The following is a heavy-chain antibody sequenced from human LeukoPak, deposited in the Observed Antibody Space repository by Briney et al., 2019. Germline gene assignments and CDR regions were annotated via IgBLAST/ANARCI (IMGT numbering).Heavy chain of an antibody. Sequence: PSASLSLTCTVSGGSISSYYWSWIRQPPGKGLEWIGYIYYSGSTNYNPSLKSRVTISVDTSKNQFSLKLSSVTAADTAVYYCARHYDSSGYYFDYWGQGTLVTVSS. J-gene: IGHJ4*02. D-gene: IGHD3-22*01. V-gene: IGHV4-59*08. CDR3: ARHYDSSGYYFDY. CDR1: GGSISSYY. CDR2: IYYSGST.